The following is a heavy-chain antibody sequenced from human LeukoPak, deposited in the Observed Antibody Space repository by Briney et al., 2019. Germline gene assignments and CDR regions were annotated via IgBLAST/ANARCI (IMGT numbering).Heavy chain of an antibody. CDR1: GGSFSGYY. Sequence: PSETLSLTCAVYGGSFSGYYWSWIRQPPGKGLEWIGEINHSGSTNYNPFLKSRVTISVDTSKNQFSLKLSSVTAADTAVYYCARGSRAHYGSGSYYKGGYFQHWGQGTLVTVSS. CDR3: ARGSRAHYGSGSYYKGGYFQH. J-gene: IGHJ1*01. D-gene: IGHD3-10*01. V-gene: IGHV4-34*01. CDR2: INHSGST.